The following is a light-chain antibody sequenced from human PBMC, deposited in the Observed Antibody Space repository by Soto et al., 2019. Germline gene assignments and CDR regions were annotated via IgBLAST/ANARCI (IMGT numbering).Light chain of an antibody. J-gene: IGKJ2*01. CDR1: QSVTTR. Sequence: EVVLTQSPATLSVSPGERATLSYRASQSVTTRLAWYQQKPGQAPRLLIYAASTRAAGVPARFSGSGSGTDFTLTISSLQSEDFAVYYCQQYNNWPPYTFGQGTNLEIK. CDR3: QQYNNWPPYT. V-gene: IGKV3-15*01. CDR2: AAS.